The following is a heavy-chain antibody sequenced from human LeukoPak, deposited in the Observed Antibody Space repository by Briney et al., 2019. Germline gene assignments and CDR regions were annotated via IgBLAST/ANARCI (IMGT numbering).Heavy chain of an antibody. CDR2: IYHSGST. CDR3: ARSAAAAGTYYFDY. Sequence: SETLSLTCTVSGYSISSGYYWGWIRQPPGKGLEWIGSIYHSGSTYYNPSLKSRVTISVDTSKNQFSLKLSSVTAADTAVYYCARSAAAAGTYYFDYWGQGTLVTVSS. D-gene: IGHD6-13*01. CDR1: GYSISSGYY. J-gene: IGHJ4*02. V-gene: IGHV4-38-2*02.